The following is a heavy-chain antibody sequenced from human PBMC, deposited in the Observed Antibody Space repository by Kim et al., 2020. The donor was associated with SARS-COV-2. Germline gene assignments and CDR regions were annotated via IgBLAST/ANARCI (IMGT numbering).Heavy chain of an antibody. J-gene: IGHJ4*02. D-gene: IGHD3-22*01. CDR1: GASINSYY. Sequence: SETLSLNCTVSGASINSYYWSWIRQPPGKGLEWIGYINNRGIANYNPSLKSRLTTSVDTPKNQYSLSLSSVTAADTAVYYCARFFYDTGGYGFDYWGQGILVTVSS. CDR2: INNRGIA. V-gene: IGHV4-59*13. CDR3: ARFFYDTGGYGFDY.